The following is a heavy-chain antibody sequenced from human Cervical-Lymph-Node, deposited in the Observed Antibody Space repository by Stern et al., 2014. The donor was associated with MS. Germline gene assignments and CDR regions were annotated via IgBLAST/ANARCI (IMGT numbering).Heavy chain of an antibody. Sequence: VQLLQPGAEVKKPGSSMKVSCKASGGSFSSIDISWVRQAPGQGLEWLGGIIPMFGTTNYAQKVQGRVTIVADESTNTVNMELRSLRSEDTAVYYCVRDQGGIADSWGQGTLVTVSS. V-gene: IGHV1-69*01. CDR1: GGSFSSID. CDR2: IIPMFGTT. D-gene: IGHD6-13*01. J-gene: IGHJ5*01. CDR3: VRDQGGIADS.